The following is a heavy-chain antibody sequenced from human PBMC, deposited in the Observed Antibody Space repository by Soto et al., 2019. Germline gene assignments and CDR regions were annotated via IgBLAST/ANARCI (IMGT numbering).Heavy chain of an antibody. D-gene: IGHD2-15*01. CDR2: IKQDGSEK. CDR1: GFTFSSYW. CDR3: ARDCSGGSCYSRYYYYYGMDV. Sequence: PGGSLRLSCAASGFTFSSYWMSRVRQAPGKGLEWVADIKQDGSEKYYVDSVKGRFTISRDNAKNSLYLQMNSLRAEDTAVYYCARDCSGGSCYSRYYYYYGMDVWGQGTTVTVSS. J-gene: IGHJ6*02. V-gene: IGHV3-7*01.